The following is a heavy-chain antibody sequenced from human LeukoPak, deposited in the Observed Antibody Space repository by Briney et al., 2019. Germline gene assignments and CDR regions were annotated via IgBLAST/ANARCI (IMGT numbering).Heavy chain of an antibody. CDR3: ARSSSWYGWFDP. CDR2: IYHSGST. CDR1: GGSISSGGYY. V-gene: IGHV4-30-2*02. Sequence: SETLSLTCTVSGGSISSGGYYWSWIRQPPGKGLEWIGYIYHSGSTYYNPSLKSRVTISVDRSKNQFSLKLSSVTAADTAVYYCARSSSWYGWFDPWGQGTLVTVSS. J-gene: IGHJ5*02. D-gene: IGHD6-13*01.